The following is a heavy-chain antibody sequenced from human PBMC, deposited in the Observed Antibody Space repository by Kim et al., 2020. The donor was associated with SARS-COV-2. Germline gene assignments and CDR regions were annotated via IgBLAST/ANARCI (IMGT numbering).Heavy chain of an antibody. CDR2: IWYDGSNK. V-gene: IGHV3-33*06. CDR3: AKDRDGYNFDY. J-gene: IGHJ4*02. CDR1: GFTFSSYG. Sequence: GGSLRLSCAASGFTFSSYGMHWVRQAPGKGLEWVAVIWYDGSNKYYADSVKGRFTISRDNSKNTLYLQMNSLRAEDTAVYYCAKDRDGYNFDYWGQGTLVTVSS. D-gene: IGHD5-12*01.